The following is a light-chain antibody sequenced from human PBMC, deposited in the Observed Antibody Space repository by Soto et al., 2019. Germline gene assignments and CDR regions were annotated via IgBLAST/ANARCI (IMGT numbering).Light chain of an antibody. CDR3: QQYGTSPCT. Sequence: ENVLTKSPGTLYLSSGERATLSCRASQSVTSNSLAGYQQRPGQAPRLLIYGTSTRATGNPDRFSGSGSGTDFTLINSRLEPEDFAMSYCQQYGTSPCTFDQGTRLDIK. CDR1: QSVTSNS. J-gene: IGKJ2*02. CDR2: GTS. V-gene: IGKV3-20*01.